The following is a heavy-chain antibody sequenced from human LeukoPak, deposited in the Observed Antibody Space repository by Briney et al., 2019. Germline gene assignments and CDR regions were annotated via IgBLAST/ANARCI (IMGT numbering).Heavy chain of an antibody. Sequence: GGSLRLSCAASGLTFSNYAMSWVRQAPGTGLELVSRISGSGSSTYFADSVKDRFTISRDNSKNTLYPQMNSLRAEDTAVYYCASIYSSGWYEGDYFDYWGQGTLVTVSS. CDR2: ISGSGSST. D-gene: IGHD6-19*01. V-gene: IGHV3-23*01. J-gene: IGHJ4*02. CDR3: ASIYSSGWYEGDYFDY. CDR1: GLTFSNYA.